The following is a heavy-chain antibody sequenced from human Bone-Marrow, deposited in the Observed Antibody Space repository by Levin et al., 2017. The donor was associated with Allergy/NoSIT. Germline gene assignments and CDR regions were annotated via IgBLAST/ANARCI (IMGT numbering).Heavy chain of an antibody. V-gene: IGHV3-11*01. D-gene: IGHD1-26*01. CDR3: ARDLWDWGEDGMDV. J-gene: IGHJ6*02. CDR2: ISGSGTTK. Sequence: MPGGSLRLSCAASGFIFSDYFMSWIRQAPGKGLEWVAYISGSGTTKYYADSVKGRFTISRDNAKKSLYLQMNSLRAEDTAVYYCARDLWDWGEDGMDVWGQGTTVTVSS. CDR1: GFIFSDYF.